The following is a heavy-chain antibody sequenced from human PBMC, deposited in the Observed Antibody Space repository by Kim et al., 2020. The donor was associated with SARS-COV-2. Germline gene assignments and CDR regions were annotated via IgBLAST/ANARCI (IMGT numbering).Heavy chain of an antibody. Sequence: GGSLRLSCAASGFTFSSYGMHWVRQAPGKGLEWVAVIWYDGSNKYYADSVKGRFTISRDNSKNTLYLQMNSLRAEDTAVYYCAKGQNYYDSSGYLQHWGQGTLVTVSS. CDR3: AKGQNYYDSSGYLQH. D-gene: IGHD3-22*01. V-gene: IGHV3-33*06. CDR1: GFTFSSYG. CDR2: IWYDGSNK. J-gene: IGHJ1*01.